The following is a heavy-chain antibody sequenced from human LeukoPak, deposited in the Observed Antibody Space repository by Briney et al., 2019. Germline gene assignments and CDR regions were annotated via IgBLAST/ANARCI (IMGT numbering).Heavy chain of an antibody. J-gene: IGHJ4*02. V-gene: IGHV5-51*01. CDR3: ARRGTAMDFDY. Sequence: GESLKISCKGSGYIFTSYWIAWVRQMPGKGLEWMGIIYPGDSDTRYSPSFQGQVTISADKSISTAYLQWSSLKAADTAMYYCARRGTAMDFDYWGQGTLVTVSS. CDR1: GYIFTSYW. CDR2: IYPGDSDT. D-gene: IGHD5-18*01.